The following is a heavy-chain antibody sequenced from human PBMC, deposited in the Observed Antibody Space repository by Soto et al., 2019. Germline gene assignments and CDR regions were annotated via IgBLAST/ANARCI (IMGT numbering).Heavy chain of an antibody. CDR1: GGSISSGGYS. D-gene: IGHD5-18*01. Sequence: PGITSETLSLTCAVSGGSISSGGYSWSWIRQPPGKGLEWIGHIYHSGSTPSNPSLKSRVTISVGTSKNQFSLKLSSVTAADTAVYYCARTRGYSYGYLFDYWGQGTLVTVPS. J-gene: IGHJ4*02. V-gene: IGHV4-30-2*05. CDR3: ARTRGYSYGYLFDY. CDR2: IYHSGST.